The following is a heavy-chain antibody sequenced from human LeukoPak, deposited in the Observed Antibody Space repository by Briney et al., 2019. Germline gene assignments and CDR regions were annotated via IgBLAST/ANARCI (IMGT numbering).Heavy chain of an antibody. D-gene: IGHD5-12*01. CDR2: IYPGDSDT. CDR1: GYSFTSYW. Sequence: GESLKISCKGSGYSFTSYWIGWVRQMPGKGLECMGIIYPGDSDTRYSPSFQGQATISADRSISTAYLQWSSLKASDTAMYYCARQEPGMVATFDYWGQGTLVTVSS. CDR3: ARQEPGMVATFDY. J-gene: IGHJ4*02. V-gene: IGHV5-51*01.